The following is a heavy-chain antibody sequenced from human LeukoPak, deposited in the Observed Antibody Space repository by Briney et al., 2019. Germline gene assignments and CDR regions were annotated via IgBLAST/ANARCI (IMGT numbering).Heavy chain of an antibody. CDR1: GFTFSSYG. D-gene: IGHD6-6*01. J-gene: IGHJ4*02. Sequence: GRSLRLSCAASGFTFSSYGMHWVRQAPGKGLEWVAVIWYDGSNKYYADSVKGRFTISRDNSKNTLYLQMNSLRAEDTAVYYCARNTYSSYYFDYWGQGTLVTVSS. CDR3: ARNTYSSYYFDY. V-gene: IGHV3-33*01. CDR2: IWYDGSNK.